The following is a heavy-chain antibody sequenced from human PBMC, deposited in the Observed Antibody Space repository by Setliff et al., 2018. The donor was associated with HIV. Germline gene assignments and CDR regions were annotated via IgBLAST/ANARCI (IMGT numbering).Heavy chain of an antibody. V-gene: IGHV3-23*01. Sequence: ETLSLTCSVSGASLGSGTYFWNWVRQSPGKGLEWVSGISGDGGRTYYAGPVEGRLSTFRDNSKNTMYLEMNRLRVEDTAVYYCARFPVFKWFGERQGWFDFWGQGTLVTVSS. CDR2: ISGDGGRT. J-gene: IGHJ5*01. CDR1: GASLGSGTYF. D-gene: IGHD3-10*01. CDR3: ARFPVFKWFGERQGWFDF.